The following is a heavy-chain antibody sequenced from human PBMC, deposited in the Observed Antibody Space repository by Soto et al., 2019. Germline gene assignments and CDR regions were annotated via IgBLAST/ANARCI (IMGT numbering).Heavy chain of an antibody. D-gene: IGHD6-19*01. CDR2: ISYDGSNK. CDR1: GFTFSSYG. Sequence: QVQLVESGGGVVQPGRSLRLSCAASGFTFSSYGMHCVRQAPGKGLEWVAVISYDGSNKYYADSLKGRFTVSRDNSKNTLYLQMSSLRAEDTAVYYCVKDGSSGWPYYYGMDVWGQGTTVTVSS. J-gene: IGHJ6*02. V-gene: IGHV3-30*18. CDR3: VKDGSSGWPYYYGMDV.